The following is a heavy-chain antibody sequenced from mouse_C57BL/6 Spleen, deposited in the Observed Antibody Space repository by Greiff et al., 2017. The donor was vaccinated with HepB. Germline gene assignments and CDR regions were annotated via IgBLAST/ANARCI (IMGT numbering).Heavy chain of an antibody. CDR3: AREEVGSSYWYFDV. CDR2: ISYSGST. CDR1: GYSITSGYD. V-gene: IGHV3-1*01. J-gene: IGHJ1*03. Sequence: EVKLMESGPGMVKPSQSLSLTCTVTGYSITSGYDWHWIRHFPGNKLEWMGYISYSGSTNYNPSLKSRISITHDTSKNHFFLKLNSVTTEDTATYYCAREEVGSSYWYFDVWGTGTTVTVSS. D-gene: IGHD1-1*01.